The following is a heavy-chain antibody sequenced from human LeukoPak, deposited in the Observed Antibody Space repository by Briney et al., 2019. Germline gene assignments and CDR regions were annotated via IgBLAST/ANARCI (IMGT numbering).Heavy chain of an antibody. J-gene: IGHJ6*02. D-gene: IGHD2-2*01. CDR3: AKAVVPAAPSYYGMDV. CDR2: ISGSGGST. Sequence: GGSLRLSCAASGFTFSSYAMSWVRQAPGKGLEWVSAISGSGGSTYYADSVKGRFTISRDNSKNTLYLLMNSLRAEDTAVYYCAKAVVPAAPSYYGMDVWGQGTTVTVSS. CDR1: GFTFSSYA. V-gene: IGHV3-23*01.